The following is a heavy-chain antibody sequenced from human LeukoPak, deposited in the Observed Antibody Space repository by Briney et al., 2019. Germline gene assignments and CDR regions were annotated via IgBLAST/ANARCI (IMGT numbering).Heavy chain of an antibody. V-gene: IGHV3-7*05. CDR1: GFTFISYW. D-gene: IGHD3-10*01. CDR2: IKQDGSEK. J-gene: IGHJ4*02. Sequence: GGPLRLPFEASGFTFISYWMSWVGRAQGKGRDGVANIKQDGSEKYYVDSVKGRFTISRDNAKNSLYLQMNSLRAEDTAVYYCARESITLVRGNTGFDYWGQGTLVTVSS. CDR3: ARESITLVRGNTGFDY.